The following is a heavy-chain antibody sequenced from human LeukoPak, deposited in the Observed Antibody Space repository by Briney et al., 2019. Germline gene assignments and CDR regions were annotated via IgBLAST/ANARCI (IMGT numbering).Heavy chain of an antibody. V-gene: IGHV4-4*07. CDR3: ATGDYYDSSEPFDY. Sequence: PSETLSLNCTVSGGSISSYHWSWLRQPAGKGLEWIGRIYTSGSTNYNPSLKSRVTMSVDTSKNQFSLKLSSVTAADTAVYYCATGDYYDSSEPFDYWGQGTLVTVSS. J-gene: IGHJ4*02. CDR2: IYTSGST. D-gene: IGHD3-22*01. CDR1: GGSISSYH.